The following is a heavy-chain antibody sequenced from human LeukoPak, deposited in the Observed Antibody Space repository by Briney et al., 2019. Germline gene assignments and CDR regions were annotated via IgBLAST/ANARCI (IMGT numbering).Heavy chain of an antibody. CDR3: AKAQQLVQPLYFDY. CDR2: ISGSGGST. D-gene: IGHD6-13*01. J-gene: IGHJ4*02. CDR1: GFTFSSYA. V-gene: IGHV3-23*01. Sequence: TGGSLRLSCAASGFTFSSYAMSWVRQAPGKGLEWVSAISGSGGSTYYADSVKGRFIISRDNSKNTLYLQMNSLRAEDTAVYYCAKAQQLVQPLYFDYWGQGTLVTVSS.